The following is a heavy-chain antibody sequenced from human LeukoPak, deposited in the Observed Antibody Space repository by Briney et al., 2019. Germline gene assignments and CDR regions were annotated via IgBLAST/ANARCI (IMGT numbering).Heavy chain of an antibody. D-gene: IGHD3-22*01. CDR1: GFTFSSYA. V-gene: IGHV3-23*01. Sequence: PGGSLRLSCAASGFTFSSYAMSWVRQAPGKGLEWVSAISGSGGSTYYADSVKGRFTISRDNSKNTLYLQMNSLRAEDTAVYYCAKVMRVSYDSSGYLDYWGQGTLVTVSS. CDR2: ISGSGGST. J-gene: IGHJ4*02. CDR3: AKVMRVSYDSSGYLDY.